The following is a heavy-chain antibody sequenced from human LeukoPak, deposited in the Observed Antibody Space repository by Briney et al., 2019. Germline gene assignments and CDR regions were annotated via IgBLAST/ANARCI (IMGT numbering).Heavy chain of an antibody. Sequence: SVKVSCKASGGTFSNYAISWVRQAPGQGLERLGGIIPMFGTAKYAQKFQGRVTITTDEPTTTAYMELISLRFEDTAVYYCVRRQALRGRHRAFDPWGQGTLVTVTS. CDR1: GGTFSNYA. D-gene: IGHD6-25*01. V-gene: IGHV1-69*05. CDR2: IIPMFGTA. CDR3: VRRQALRGRHRAFDP. J-gene: IGHJ5*02.